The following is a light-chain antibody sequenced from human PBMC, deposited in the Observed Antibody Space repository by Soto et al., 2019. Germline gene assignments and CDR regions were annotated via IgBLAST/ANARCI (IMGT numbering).Light chain of an antibody. CDR1: QSVSVNS. CDR2: AAS. J-gene: IGKJ5*01. V-gene: IGKV3-20*01. Sequence: EIVLTQSPGTLSLSPGERATLSCRASQSVSVNSLAWYQQKGGQAPRLLIYAASTRATGVPDRFSGTGSGTDFALTISRLETDDSAVYYCQQYGSSPITFGQGKRLEIK. CDR3: QQYGSSPIT.